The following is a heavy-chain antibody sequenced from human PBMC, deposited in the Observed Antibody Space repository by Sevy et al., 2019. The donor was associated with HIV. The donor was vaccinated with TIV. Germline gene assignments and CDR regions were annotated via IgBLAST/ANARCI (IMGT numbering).Heavy chain of an antibody. D-gene: IGHD4-4*01. J-gene: IGHJ3*02. Sequence: GGSLRLSCAASGFTFSSYAMHWVRQAPGKGLEWVAVISYDGSNKYYADSVKGRFTISRDNSKNTLYLQMNSLRAEDTAGYYCARDQGDPGSNYDDAFDIWGQGTMVTVSS. V-gene: IGHV3-30-3*01. CDR2: ISYDGSNK. CDR3: ARDQGDPGSNYDDAFDI. CDR1: GFTFSSYA.